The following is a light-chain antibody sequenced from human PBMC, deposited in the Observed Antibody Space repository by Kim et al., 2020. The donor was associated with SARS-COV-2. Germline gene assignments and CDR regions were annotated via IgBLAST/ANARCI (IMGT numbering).Light chain of an antibody. Sequence: EIVLTKSPGTLSLSLGERATLSCRASQSVSSSYLAWYQQKPGQPPRLLIYAASSRAAGIPDRFSGSGSGTDFTLTISRLEPEDFAVYYCQQYVSSPLTFGQGTKVDI. CDR2: AAS. J-gene: IGKJ1*01. V-gene: IGKV3-20*01. CDR1: QSVSSSY. CDR3: QQYVSSPLT.